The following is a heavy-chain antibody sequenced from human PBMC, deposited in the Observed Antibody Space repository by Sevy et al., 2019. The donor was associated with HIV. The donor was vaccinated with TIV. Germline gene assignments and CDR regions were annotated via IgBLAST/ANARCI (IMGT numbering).Heavy chain of an antibody. V-gene: IGHV5-51*01. J-gene: IGHJ3*02. CDR2: IYPGDSDT. Sequence: GESLKISCKGSGYRFTNYWLGRVRQMPGKGLEWMGMIYPGDSDTRYSPSFQGQVGISANKSISTAYLQWTSLKASDTAMYYCARVIVATTYPIRVHESDIWGQGTMVTVSS. CDR3: ARVIVATTYPIRVHESDI. D-gene: IGHD5-12*01. CDR1: GYRFTNYW.